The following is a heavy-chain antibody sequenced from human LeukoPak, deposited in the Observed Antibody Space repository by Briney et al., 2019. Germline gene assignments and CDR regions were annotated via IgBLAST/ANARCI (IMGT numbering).Heavy chain of an antibody. CDR2: IYPGDSDT. V-gene: IGHV5-51*01. D-gene: IGHD1-26*01. J-gene: IGHJ6*03. Sequence: GESLKISCKGSGYSFTSHWIGWVRQMPGKGLEWMGIIYPGDSDTRYSPSFQGQVTISADKSISTAYLQWSSLKASDTAMYYCARQGVGATTGYYYMDVWGKGTTVTVSS. CDR1: GYSFTSHW. CDR3: ARQGVGATTGYYYMDV.